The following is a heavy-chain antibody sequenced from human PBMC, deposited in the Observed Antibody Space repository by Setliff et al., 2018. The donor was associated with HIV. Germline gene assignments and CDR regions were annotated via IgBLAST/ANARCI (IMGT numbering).Heavy chain of an antibody. Sequence: ASVKVSCKASGYTFTSYDINWVRQATGRGLEWMGWMNPNSGNTGYAQKFQGRVTMTRNTSINTAYMELSSLRSQDTAVYYCARGKNIVVVPAAPNWFDPWGQGTLVTVSS. D-gene: IGHD2-2*01. CDR2: MNPNSGNT. CDR3: ARGKNIVVVPAAPNWFDP. J-gene: IGHJ5*02. V-gene: IGHV1-8*02. CDR1: GYTFTSYD.